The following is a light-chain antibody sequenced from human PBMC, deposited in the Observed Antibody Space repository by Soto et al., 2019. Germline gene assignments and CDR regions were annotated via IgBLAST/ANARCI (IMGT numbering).Light chain of an antibody. J-gene: IGLJ2*01. Sequence: QSVLTQPPSVSAAPGQKVTISCSGSSSNIGNNYVSWYQQLPGTAPKLLIYDNNKRPSGIPDRFSGSKSGTLATLGITGLQTGDEADYYCGTWDSSLSAAIGGGTKLTVL. CDR3: GTWDSSLSAA. CDR2: DNN. V-gene: IGLV1-51*01. CDR1: SSNIGNNY.